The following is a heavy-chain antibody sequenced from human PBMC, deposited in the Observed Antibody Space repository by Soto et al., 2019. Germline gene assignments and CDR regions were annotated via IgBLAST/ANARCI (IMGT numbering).Heavy chain of an antibody. CDR2: ISYDGSNK. Sequence: QVQLVESGGGVVQPGRSLRLSCAASGFTFSSYGMHWVRQAPGKGLEWVAVISYDGSNKYYADSVKGRFTISRDNSKNTLYLKMNSLRASDTAVYYCAKDRYYYHYMDVWCKGTTVTVSS. CDR3: AKDRYYYHYMDV. J-gene: IGHJ6*03. CDR1: GFTFSSYG. V-gene: IGHV3-30*18.